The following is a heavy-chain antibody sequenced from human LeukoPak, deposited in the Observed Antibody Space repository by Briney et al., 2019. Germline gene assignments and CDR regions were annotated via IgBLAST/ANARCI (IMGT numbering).Heavy chain of an antibody. D-gene: IGHD1-26*01. CDR3: AREGSYTGSDTHDH. Sequence: PGGSLRLSCAASGFTFSSYGMHWVRQAPGKGLEWVAFIRYDGSNKYYADSVKGRFTISRDNSKNTLYLQMNSLRAEDTAVYYCAREGSYTGSDTHDHWGQGTLVTVSS. CDR1: GFTFSSYG. J-gene: IGHJ4*02. V-gene: IGHV3-30*02. CDR2: IRYDGSNK.